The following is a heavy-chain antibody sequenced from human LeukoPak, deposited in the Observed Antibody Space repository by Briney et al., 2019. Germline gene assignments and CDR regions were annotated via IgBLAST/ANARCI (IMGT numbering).Heavy chain of an antibody. D-gene: IGHD1-26*01. V-gene: IGHV3-21*01. CDR2: ISSSSSYI. J-gene: IGHJ3*02. CDR1: GFTFSSYS. CDR3: ARQDPVGATDDAFDI. Sequence: GGSLRLSCAASGFTFSSYSMNWVRQAPGKGLEWVSSISSSSSYIYYADSVKGRFTISRDNAKNSLYLQMNSLRAEDTAVYYCARQDPVGATDDAFDIWGQGTMVTVSS.